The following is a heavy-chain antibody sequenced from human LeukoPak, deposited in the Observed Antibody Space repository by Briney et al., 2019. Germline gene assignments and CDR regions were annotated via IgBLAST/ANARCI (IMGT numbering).Heavy chain of an antibody. V-gene: IGHV3-53*01. CDR1: GLTVSSNS. CDR2: IYSGGST. D-gene: IGHD6-19*01. CDR3: AKDRASIAVAGMDY. J-gene: IGHJ4*02. Sequence: GGSLRLSCAASGLTVSSNSMSWVRQAPGKGLEWVSFIYSGGSTYYADSVKGRFTISRDNSKNTLYLQMNSLRADDTALYYCAKDRASIAVAGMDYWGQGTLVTVSS.